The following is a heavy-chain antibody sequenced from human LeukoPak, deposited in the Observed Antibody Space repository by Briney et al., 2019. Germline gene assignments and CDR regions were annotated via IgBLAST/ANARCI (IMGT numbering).Heavy chain of an antibody. J-gene: IGHJ6*04. D-gene: IGHD2-2*02. CDR1: GGTFSSYA. V-gene: IGHV1-69*13. Sequence: ASVKVSCKASGGTFSSYAISWVRQAPGQGLEWMGGIIPIFGTANYAQKFQGRVTITADESTSTAYMELSSLRSEDTAVYYCARNTGMRYCSGTSCYSLDVWGKGTTVTVSS. CDR2: IIPIFGTA. CDR3: ARNTGMRYCSGTSCYSLDV.